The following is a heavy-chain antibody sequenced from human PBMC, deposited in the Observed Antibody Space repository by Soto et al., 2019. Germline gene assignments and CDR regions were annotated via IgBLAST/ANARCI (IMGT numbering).Heavy chain of an antibody. Sequence: QVQLVESGGGVVQPGRSLRLSCAASGFTFSSYGMHWVRQAPGKGLEWVAVIWYDGSNKYYADSVKGRFTISRDNSKNTLYLQMNSLRAEDTAVYYRARVACSGGSCYQSRTPGSRIHYYGMDVWGQGTTVTVSS. D-gene: IGHD2-15*01. CDR2: IWYDGSNK. CDR1: GFTFSSYG. J-gene: IGHJ6*02. V-gene: IGHV3-33*01. CDR3: ARVACSGGSCYQSRTPGSRIHYYGMDV.